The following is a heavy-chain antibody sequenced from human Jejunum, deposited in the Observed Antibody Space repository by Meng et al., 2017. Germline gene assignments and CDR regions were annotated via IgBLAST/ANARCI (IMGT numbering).Heavy chain of an antibody. CDR1: GGSISTSFW. CDR3: ARDGETNYYVTTGFGF. Sequence: SETLSLTCAVSGGSISTSFWWSWVRQPPGKGLEWIGEIYHSGSTNYNPSLKSRVTISVDRSKNQFSLKLTSVTAADTAVYYCARDGETNYYVTTGFGFWGQGALVTVSS. V-gene: IGHV4-4*02. J-gene: IGHJ4*02. D-gene: IGHD3-10*02. CDR2: IYHSGST.